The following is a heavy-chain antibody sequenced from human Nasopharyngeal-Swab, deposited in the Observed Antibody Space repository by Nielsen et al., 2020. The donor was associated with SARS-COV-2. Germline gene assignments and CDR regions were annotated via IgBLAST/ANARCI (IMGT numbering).Heavy chain of an antibody. V-gene: IGHV1-69*10. CDR3: ARDSDFWSPGYYYYYGMDV. D-gene: IGHD3-3*01. CDR1: GGTFISYA. CDR2: IIPILGIA. Sequence: SVKVSCKASGGTFISYAISWVRQAPGQGLEWMGGIIPILGIANYAQKFQGRVTITADKSTSTAYMELSSLRSEDTAVYYCARDSDFWSPGYYYYYGMDVWGQGTTVTVSS. J-gene: IGHJ6*02.